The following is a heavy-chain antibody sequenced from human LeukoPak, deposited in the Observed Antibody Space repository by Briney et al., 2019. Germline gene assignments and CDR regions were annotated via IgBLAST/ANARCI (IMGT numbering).Heavy chain of an antibody. V-gene: IGHV3-21*01. Sequence: GGSLRLSCAASGFTFSSYSMNWVRQAPGKGLEWVSSISSSSTYIYYADSLKGRFTISRDNAKNSLYLQMNSLRVEDTAVCYCAKGNFGDYGADYWGQGTLVTVSS. CDR3: AKGNFGDYGADY. J-gene: IGHJ4*02. D-gene: IGHD4-17*01. CDR1: GFTFSSYS. CDR2: ISSSSTYI.